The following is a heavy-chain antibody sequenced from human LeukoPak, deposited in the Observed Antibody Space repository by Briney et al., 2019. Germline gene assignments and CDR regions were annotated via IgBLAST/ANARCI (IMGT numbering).Heavy chain of an antibody. CDR1: GYTFTAFY. J-gene: IGHJ4*02. CDR3: ARGYSSSWLDY. D-gene: IGHD6-13*01. Sequence: ASVKVSSKASGYTFTAFYMHWVRQAPGQGLEWMGRINPNSGGTKYAQKFQGRVTMTTDTSINTAYLELSRLRSDDTAVYYCARGYSSSWLDYWGQGTLVTVSS. V-gene: IGHV1-2*06. CDR2: INPNSGGT.